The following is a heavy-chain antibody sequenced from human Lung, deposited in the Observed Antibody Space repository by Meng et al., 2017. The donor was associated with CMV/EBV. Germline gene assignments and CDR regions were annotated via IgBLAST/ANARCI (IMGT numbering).Heavy chain of an antibody. J-gene: IGHJ4*02. D-gene: IGHD3-22*01. Sequence: QVQLVESGGGLVKPGGXLALSCSASGLTFSDYYMSWIRQALGKGLEWVSYISSSSSYTNYADSVKGRFTISRDNAKNSLYLQMNSLRAEDTAVYYCARSGHYYDSSGYYSPTGLFDDWGQGTLVTVSS. CDR2: ISSSSSYT. CDR3: ARSGHYYDSSGYYSPTGLFDD. V-gene: IGHV3-11*05. CDR1: GLTFSDYY.